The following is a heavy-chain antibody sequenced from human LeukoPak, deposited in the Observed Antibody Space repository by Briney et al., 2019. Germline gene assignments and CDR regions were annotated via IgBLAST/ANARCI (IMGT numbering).Heavy chain of an antibody. Sequence: GGSLRLSCAASGFTFSSYSMNWVRQAPGKGLEWVSSISSSSSYIYYADSVKGRFTISRDNAKNSLYLQMNSLRAEDTAVYYCARGPRDYDYVWGSYLTYFDYWGQGTLVTVSS. CDR2: ISSSSSYI. CDR1: GFTFSSYS. D-gene: IGHD3-16*02. V-gene: IGHV3-21*01. J-gene: IGHJ4*02. CDR3: ARGPRDYDYVWGSYLTYFDY.